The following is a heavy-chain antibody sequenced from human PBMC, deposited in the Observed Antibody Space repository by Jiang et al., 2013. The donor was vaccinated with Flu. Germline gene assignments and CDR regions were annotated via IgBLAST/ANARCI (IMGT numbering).Heavy chain of an antibody. J-gene: IGHJ4*02. V-gene: IGHV4-34*01. CDR1: GGSFSGYY. Sequence: KPSETLSLTCAVYGGSFSGYYWSWIRQPPGKGLEWIGEINHSGSTNYNPSLKSRVTISVDTSKNQFSLKLSSVTAADTAVYYCARGGGGKRGYSYGYARDFDYWGQGTLVTVSS. CDR2: INHSGST. D-gene: IGHD5-18*01. CDR3: ARGGGGKRGYSYGYARDFDY.